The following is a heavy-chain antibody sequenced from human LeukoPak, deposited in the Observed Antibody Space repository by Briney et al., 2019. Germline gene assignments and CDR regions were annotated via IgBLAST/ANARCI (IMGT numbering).Heavy chain of an antibody. Sequence: PSQTLSLTCTVSGGSISSGGHYWSWIRQHPGKGLEWIGYIYYSGSTYYNPSLKSRVTISVDTSKNHFSLKLSSVTAADTAVYYCARADTVVINYFDYWGQGTLVTVSS. J-gene: IGHJ4*02. CDR3: ARADTVVINYFDY. CDR1: GGSISSGGHY. CDR2: IYYSGST. D-gene: IGHD4-23*01. V-gene: IGHV4-31*03.